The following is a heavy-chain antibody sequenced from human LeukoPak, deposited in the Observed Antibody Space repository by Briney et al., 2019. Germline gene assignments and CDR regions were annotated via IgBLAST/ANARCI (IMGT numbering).Heavy chain of an antibody. Sequence: SVKVSCLASAITFSNQAISCVRQAPGQGLEWMGRIIPVLGITVYAQKFQGRVTITADKSTTAAYMQLTSLTFEDTAVYYCAAGFVSPEFDFWGQGTLVSVSS. CDR3: AAGFVSPEFDF. J-gene: IGHJ5*01. CDR2: IIPVLGIT. D-gene: IGHD3-16*01. V-gene: IGHV1-69*04. CDR1: AITFSNQA.